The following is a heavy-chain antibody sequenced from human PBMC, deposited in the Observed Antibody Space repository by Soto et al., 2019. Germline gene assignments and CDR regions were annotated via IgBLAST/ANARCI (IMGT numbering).Heavy chain of an antibody. Sequence: GGSLRLSCAASGFTFSSYWMHWVRQAPGKGLAWVSRINGDGSYRGYADSVKGRFTISRDNARNTLYLQMNILRVEDTAVYYCARSLSTSPDYWGQGTLVTVSS. CDR1: GFTFSSYW. V-gene: IGHV3-74*01. CDR3: ARSLSTSPDY. D-gene: IGHD2-2*01. J-gene: IGHJ4*02. CDR2: INGDGSYR.